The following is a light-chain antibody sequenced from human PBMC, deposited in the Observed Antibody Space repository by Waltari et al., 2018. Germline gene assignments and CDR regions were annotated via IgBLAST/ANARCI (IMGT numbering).Light chain of an antibody. CDR3: QQSYSTPRT. CDR2: DVS. V-gene: IGKV1-39*01. Sequence: IQMTQSPPSLSASVGDTVPTTCRASQSLNTYLNWYQQKPGKAPKLLIYDVSSLQSGVPSRFSGSGSGTDFTLTISSLQPEDFATYYCQQSYSTPRTFGHGTKVEI. J-gene: IGKJ1*01. CDR1: QSLNTY.